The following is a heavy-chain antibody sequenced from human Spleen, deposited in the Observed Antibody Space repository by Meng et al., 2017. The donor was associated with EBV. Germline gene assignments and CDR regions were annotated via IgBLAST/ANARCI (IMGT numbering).Heavy chain of an antibody. CDR2: IS. V-gene: IGHV1-18*01. Sequence: QVQLVQSGAEVKKPGASVRVSCKTSGYTFSTYDIHWVRQAPGQGLEWMGWISHYAQKLQGRVTMTTDTSTSTAYMELRSLRSEDTAVYFCARGGGSTGLWFFDYWGQGTLVTVSS. CDR1: GYTFSTYD. J-gene: IGHJ4*02. CDR3: ARGGGSTGLWFFDY. D-gene: IGHD2-2*01.